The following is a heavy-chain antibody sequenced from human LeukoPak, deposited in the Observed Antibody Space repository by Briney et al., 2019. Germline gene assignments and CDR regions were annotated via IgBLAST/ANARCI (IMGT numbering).Heavy chain of an antibody. Sequence: ASVKVSCKASGYTFTGFYIHWVRQAPGQGLEWTGWINPNSGGTNYAQKFQGRVTMTRDTSISTAYMELSRLRSDDTAVYYCARGGSGSYYLLFTYWGQGTLVTVSS. J-gene: IGHJ4*02. CDR1: GYTFTGFY. V-gene: IGHV1-2*02. CDR2: INPNSGGT. D-gene: IGHD3-10*01. CDR3: ARGGSGSYYLLFTY.